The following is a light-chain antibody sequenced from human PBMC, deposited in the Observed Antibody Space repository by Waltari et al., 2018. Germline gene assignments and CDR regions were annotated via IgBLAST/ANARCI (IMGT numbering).Light chain of an antibody. Sequence: SYELTQPTSVSVAPGQTASITCSGDKLGDQYACWYQQKPGQSPVLVIHQDTKRPSGIPGRFSGSNSGNTATLTICGAQANDEAEYYCQACDSSYARVFGGGTKLTVL. CDR2: QDT. J-gene: IGLJ2*01. CDR1: KLGDQY. CDR3: QACDSSYARV. V-gene: IGLV3-1*01.